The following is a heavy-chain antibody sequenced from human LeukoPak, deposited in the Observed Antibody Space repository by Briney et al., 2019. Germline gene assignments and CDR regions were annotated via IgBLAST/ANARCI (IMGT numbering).Heavy chain of an antibody. J-gene: IGHJ4*02. CDR1: GSTFSTYW. CDR2: INSDGSST. Sequence: GGSLRLSCAASGSTFSTYWMHWVRQAQGKWLVWVSRINSDGSSTSYADSVKGRFTISRDNAKNTLYLQMNGLRAEDRAVYYCVVGTGYYTPRFDYWGQGTLVTVSS. V-gene: IGHV3-74*01. D-gene: IGHD3/OR15-3a*01. CDR3: VVGTGYYTPRFDY.